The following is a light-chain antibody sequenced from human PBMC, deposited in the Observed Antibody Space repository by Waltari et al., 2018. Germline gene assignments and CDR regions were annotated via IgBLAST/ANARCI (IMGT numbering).Light chain of an antibody. V-gene: IGKV1-12*01. CDR3: QQYYSTPYT. J-gene: IGKJ2*01. CDR1: QGSSSW. CDR2: AAS. Sequence: DIQMTQSPSSVSASVGDRVSITCRASQGSSSWLAWYQQKPGKAPKLLIYAASSLRSGVPSRFSGSGSGTDFTLTISSLQPEDVAVYYCQQYYSTPYTFGQGTKLEIK.